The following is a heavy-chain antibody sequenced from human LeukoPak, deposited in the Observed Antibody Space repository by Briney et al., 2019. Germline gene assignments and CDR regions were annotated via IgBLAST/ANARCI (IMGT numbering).Heavy chain of an antibody. CDR2: IYSGGST. CDR3: AREGPIWGSGWSSDAFDI. D-gene: IGHD6-19*01. CDR1: GFTFSSYS. V-gene: IGHV3-53*01. J-gene: IGHJ3*02. Sequence: GGSLRLSCAASGFTFSSYSMSWVRQAPGKGLEWVSVIYSGGSTYYADSVKGRFTISRDNSKNTLYLQMNSLRAEDTAVYYCAREGPIWGSGWSSDAFDIWGQGTMVTVSS.